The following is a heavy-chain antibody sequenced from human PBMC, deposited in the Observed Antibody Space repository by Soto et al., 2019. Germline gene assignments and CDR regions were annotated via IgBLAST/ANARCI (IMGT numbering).Heavy chain of an antibody. Sequence: QVQLVQSGAEVKKPGASVKVSCKASGYTFTSYAMHWVRQAPGQRLEWMGWINAGNGNTKYSQKFQGRVTITRDTSASTAYMELSSLRSEDTAVYYCARGGGSSIFFDYWGQGTLVTVSS. J-gene: IGHJ4*02. CDR1: GYTFTSYA. D-gene: IGHD3-3*02. CDR2: INAGNGNT. CDR3: ARGGGSSIFFDY. V-gene: IGHV1-3*01.